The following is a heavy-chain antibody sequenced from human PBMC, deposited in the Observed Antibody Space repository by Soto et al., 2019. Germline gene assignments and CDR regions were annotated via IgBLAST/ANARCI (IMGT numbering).Heavy chain of an antibody. J-gene: IGHJ4*02. CDR1: GFTMSTYT. V-gene: IGHV3-30*04. CDR3: LGAARLEFDD. CDR2: ISNDERKR. Sequence: QVQLVESGGGVVQPGRSLRLSCAASGFTMSTYTMYWVRQAPGKGLEWVAVISNDERKRYYADSVKGRFTISRDTSKSALYLQMNSLRVEDTAVYYCLGAARLEFDDWGQGTLVTVSS. D-gene: IGHD6-6*01.